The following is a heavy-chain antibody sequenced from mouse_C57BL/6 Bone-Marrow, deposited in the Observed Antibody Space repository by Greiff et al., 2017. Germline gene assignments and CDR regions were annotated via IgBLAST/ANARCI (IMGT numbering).Heavy chain of an antibody. Sequence: VKLVESGPGLVQPSQTLSITCTASGFSLTSYGVHWVRQSPGKGLEWLGVIWRGGSTDYNSAFMSRLSITKDNSTSQVFFKMNSLQADDTAIYYCAKIYYYASYFDVWGTGTTVTVSA. CDR3: AKIYYYASYFDV. J-gene: IGHJ1*03. CDR1: GFSLTSYG. V-gene: IGHV2-5*01. CDR2: IWRGGST. D-gene: IGHD1-1*01.